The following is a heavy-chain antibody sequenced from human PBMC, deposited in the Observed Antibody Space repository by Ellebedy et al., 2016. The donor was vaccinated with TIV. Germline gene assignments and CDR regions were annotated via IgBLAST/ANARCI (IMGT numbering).Heavy chain of an antibody. V-gene: IGHV1-69*06. CDR1: GGTFNTYA. CDR3: ARDGAYCRGGSCYSFDY. CDR2: VIPFVNTV. D-gene: IGHD2-15*01. Sequence: AASVKVSCKTSGGTFNTYALSWVRQAPGQGLEWMGAVIPFVNTVNYAQKFEGRVTITADMSTSTAYMELSSLRSDDTAVYYCARDGAYCRGGSCYSFDYWGQGTLVIVSS. J-gene: IGHJ4*02.